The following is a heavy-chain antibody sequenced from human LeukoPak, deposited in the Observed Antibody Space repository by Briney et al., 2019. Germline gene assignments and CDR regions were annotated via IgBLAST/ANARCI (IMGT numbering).Heavy chain of an antibody. Sequence: PSETLSLTCAVYGGSFSGYYWSWIRQPPGKGLEWIGSIFHSGKTYYNPSLKSRVTISVDASKNQFSLKLSSVTAADTAVYYCAREHCSGGSCYSIYYYYYMDVWGKGTTVTVSS. D-gene: IGHD2-15*01. CDR1: GGSFSGYY. J-gene: IGHJ6*03. V-gene: IGHV4-34*12. CDR3: AREHCSGGSCYSIYYYYYMDV. CDR2: IFHSGKT.